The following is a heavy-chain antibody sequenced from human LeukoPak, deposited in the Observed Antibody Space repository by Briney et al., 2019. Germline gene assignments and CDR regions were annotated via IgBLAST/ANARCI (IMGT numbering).Heavy chain of an antibody. J-gene: IGHJ4*02. V-gene: IGHV1-69*01. CDR1: GGTFSSYA. D-gene: IGHD3-16*02. Sequence: GSSVKVSCKASGGTFSSYAISWVGQAPGQGLEWMGGIISIFGSANYAQRLQRRVTITADESTNTVYMELSSLRSEDTAVYYCARDYVRNTSFYFDYWGQGTLVTVSS. CDR3: ARDYVRNTSFYFDY. CDR2: IISIFGSA.